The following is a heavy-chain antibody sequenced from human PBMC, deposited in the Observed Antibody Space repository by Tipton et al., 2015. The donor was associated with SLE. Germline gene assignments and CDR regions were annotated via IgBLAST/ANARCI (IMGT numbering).Heavy chain of an antibody. J-gene: IGHJ4*02. CDR1: GYSISSNYY. D-gene: IGHD2-15*01. CDR2: IYHTRST. Sequence: TLSFTCTVSGYSISSNYYWGWIRQPPGKGLDWIGSIYHTRSTYQNPSLKSPVTISVDTSNNQFSLKVNSVTAADTAVYYCARGTVNLLGLEADWGQGTLVTVSS. CDR3: ARGTVNLLGLEAD. V-gene: IGHV4-38-2*02.